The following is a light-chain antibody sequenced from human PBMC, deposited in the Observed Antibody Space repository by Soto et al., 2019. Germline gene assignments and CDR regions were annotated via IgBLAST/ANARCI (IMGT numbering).Light chain of an antibody. J-gene: IGKJ3*01. CDR3: QQANSFPFT. CDR1: QGINNW. Sequence: DIQMTQSPASVSASVGDIVSVTCRASQGINNWLAWYQQKPGTAPRLLIYAATTLKSGVPSRFSGSRSGTEFTLTLSGLQPEDFATYYCQQANSFPFTFGPGTKVDLK. CDR2: AAT. V-gene: IGKV1-12*01.